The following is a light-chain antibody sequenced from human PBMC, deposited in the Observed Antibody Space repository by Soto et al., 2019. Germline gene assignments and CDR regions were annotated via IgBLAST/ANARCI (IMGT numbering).Light chain of an antibody. CDR1: QSVSSSY. CDR3: QQYGRT. Sequence: EIVLAQSPGTLSLSPGERATLTYRASQSVSSSYLAWYQQKPGQAPRLLIYGASSRATGIPDRFSGSGSGTDSTLTISRLEPEDFAVYYCQQYGRTFGQGTKVDIK. CDR2: GAS. V-gene: IGKV3-20*01. J-gene: IGKJ1*01.